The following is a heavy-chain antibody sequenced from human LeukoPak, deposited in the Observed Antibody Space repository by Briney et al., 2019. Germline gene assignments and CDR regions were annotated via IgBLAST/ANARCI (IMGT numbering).Heavy chain of an antibody. V-gene: IGHV4-4*09. Sequence: SETLSLTCTVSGDSVSSGYWNWFRQPPGKGLEWIGHIYDSGMTDYSPSLKNRLTISLDTSNNQFSPKLSSVTAADTAVYYCAGRGHRYSRDWGQGILVTVSS. D-gene: IGHD2-15*01. CDR3: AGRGHRYSRD. CDR1: GDSVSSGY. CDR2: IYDSGMT. J-gene: IGHJ1*01.